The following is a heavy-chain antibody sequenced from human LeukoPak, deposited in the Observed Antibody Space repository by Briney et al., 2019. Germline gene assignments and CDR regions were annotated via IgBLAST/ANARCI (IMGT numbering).Heavy chain of an antibody. Sequence: PGGSLRLSRAASGFTFSSYSMNWVRQAPGKGLEWVSSISSSSSYIYYADSVKGRFTISRDNAKNSLYLQMNSLRAEDTAVYYCARNRVGATGTMSLGFDPWGQGTLVTVSS. CDR3: ARNRVGATGTMSLGFDP. D-gene: IGHD1-26*01. J-gene: IGHJ5*02. V-gene: IGHV3-21*01. CDR1: GFTFSSYS. CDR2: ISSSSSYI.